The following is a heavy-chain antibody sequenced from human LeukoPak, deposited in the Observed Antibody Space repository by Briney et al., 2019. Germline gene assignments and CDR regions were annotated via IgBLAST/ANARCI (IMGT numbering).Heavy chain of an antibody. CDR3: ARLGVVFDY. CDR2: IYYSGIT. D-gene: IGHD3-16*01. Sequence: LTLSCAASGFTFSSSAMSWVRQAPARGLEGFGSIYYSGITYYNPSLKSRVNISVDASKNQFSLKLSSVTAADTAVYYCARLGVVFDYWGQGTLVTVSS. J-gene: IGHJ4*02. CDR1: GFTFSSSA. V-gene: IGHV4-30-2*03.